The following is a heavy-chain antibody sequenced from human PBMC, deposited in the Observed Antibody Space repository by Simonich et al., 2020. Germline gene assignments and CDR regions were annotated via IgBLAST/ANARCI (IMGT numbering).Heavy chain of an antibody. V-gene: IGHV2-5*01. J-gene: IGHJ2*01. Sequence: QITLKESGPTLVNPTQTLTLTCTLSGFSLSTSGVGVGWIRQPPGKTLAWLALIYWNDDKRYSHSLKSRLTSTKDTSKNQVVLTMTNMDPVDTATYYCAHKVGYFDLWGRGTLVTVSS. CDR2: IYWNDDK. CDR3: AHKVGYFDL. CDR1: GFSLSTSGVG.